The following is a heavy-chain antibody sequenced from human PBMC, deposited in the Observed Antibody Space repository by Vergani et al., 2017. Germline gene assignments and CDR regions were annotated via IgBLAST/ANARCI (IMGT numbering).Heavy chain of an antibody. CDR1: GFTVSSNY. V-gene: IGHV3-66*02. CDR3: AGENYYESSGYWRDY. D-gene: IGHD3-22*01. J-gene: IGHJ4*02. CDR2: IYSGGST. Sequence: EVQLVESGGGLVQPGGSLRLSCAASGFTVSSNYMSWVRQAPGKGLEWVSVIYSGGSTYYADSVKGRFTISRDNSKNTLYLQMNSLRAEDTAVYYCAGENYYESSGYWRDYWGQGTLVSVSS.